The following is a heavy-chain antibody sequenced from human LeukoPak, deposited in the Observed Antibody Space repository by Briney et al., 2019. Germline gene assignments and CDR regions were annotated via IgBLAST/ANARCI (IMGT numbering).Heavy chain of an antibody. CDR1: GFTFSSYG. CDR3: AKTGTEEGYGIYFDH. D-gene: IGHD5-24*01. CDR2: IWYDGSNK. V-gene: IGHV3-33*06. J-gene: IGHJ4*02. Sequence: GGSLRLSCAASGFTFSSYGMHWVRQAPGKGLEWVAVIWYDGSNKYYADSVKGRFTISRDNSKNTLYLQMNSLRAEDTAVYYCAKTGTEEGYGIYFDHWGQGTLVTVSS.